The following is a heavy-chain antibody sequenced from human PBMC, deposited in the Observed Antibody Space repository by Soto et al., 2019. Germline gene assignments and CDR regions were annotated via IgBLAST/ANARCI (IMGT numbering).Heavy chain of an antibody. V-gene: IGHV3-23*01. D-gene: IGHD3-22*01. J-gene: IGHJ6*02. Sequence: EVQVLESGGGLVQPGGSLRLSCTASEFTFTNYAMSWVRQAPGKGLEWVSAISGSGSSTYYADSVKGRFTISRDNSKNTLYLQMNSVRADDTALYYCAKEIGDESSDYNYFYYAMDVWGQGTTVTVSS. CDR1: EFTFTNYA. CDR2: ISGSGSST. CDR3: AKEIGDESSDYNYFYYAMDV.